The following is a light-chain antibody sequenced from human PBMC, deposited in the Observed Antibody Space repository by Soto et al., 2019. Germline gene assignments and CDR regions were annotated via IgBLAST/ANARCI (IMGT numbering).Light chain of an antibody. CDR3: QQDGSSPPYT. Sequence: EIVLTQSPGTLSLSPGERATLSCRASQSVSSSYLAWYHQKPGQAPRLLIYGASSRATGNPDRFSGSGSGTDFTLTISRLEPEDFAVYYWQQDGSSPPYTFGQGTKLESK. V-gene: IGKV3-20*01. J-gene: IGKJ2*01. CDR2: GAS. CDR1: QSVSSSY.